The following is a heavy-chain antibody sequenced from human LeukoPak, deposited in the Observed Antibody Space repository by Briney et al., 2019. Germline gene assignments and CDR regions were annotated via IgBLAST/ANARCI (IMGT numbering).Heavy chain of an antibody. CDR1: GFTLSNAW. CDR3: TTERDTAMALSDY. J-gene: IGHJ4*02. CDR2: IKSKTDGGTT. V-gene: IGHV3-15*01. D-gene: IGHD5-18*01. Sequence: TGGSLRLSCAASGFTLSNAWMSWVRQAPGKGLEWVGRIKSKTDGGTTDYAAPVKGRFTISRDDSKNTLYLQMNSLKTEDTAVYYCTTERDTAMALSDYWGQGALVTVSS.